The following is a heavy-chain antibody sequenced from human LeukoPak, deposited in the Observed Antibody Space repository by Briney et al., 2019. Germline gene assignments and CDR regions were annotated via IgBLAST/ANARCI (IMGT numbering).Heavy chain of an antibody. CDR3: ARRGTRDAFDI. J-gene: IGHJ3*02. CDR2: IYYSGST. Sequence: PSETLSLTCTVSGGSISSGGYYWSWIRQHPGKGLEWIGYIYYSGSTYYNPSLKSRVTISVDASKNQFSLKLSSVTAADTAVYYCARRGTRDAFDIWGQGTMVTVSS. V-gene: IGHV4-31*03. CDR1: GGSISSGGYY.